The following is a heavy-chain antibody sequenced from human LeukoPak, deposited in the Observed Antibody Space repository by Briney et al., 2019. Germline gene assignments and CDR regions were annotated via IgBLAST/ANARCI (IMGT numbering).Heavy chain of an antibody. CDR2: IYYSGST. Sequence: SETLSLTCTVSGGSIGSYYWSWIRQPPGKGLEWIGYIYYSGSTNYNPSLKSRVTISVDTSKNQFSLKLSSVTAADTAVYYCARDLDLGGWFDPWGQGTLVTVSS. V-gene: IGHV4-59*01. D-gene: IGHD1-26*01. CDR1: GGSIGSYY. J-gene: IGHJ5*02. CDR3: ARDLDLGGWFDP.